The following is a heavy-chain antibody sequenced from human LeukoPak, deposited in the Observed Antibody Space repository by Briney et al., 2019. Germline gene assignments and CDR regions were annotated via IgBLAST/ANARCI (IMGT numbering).Heavy chain of an antibody. J-gene: IGHJ4*02. CDR2: ISSSSRTI. CDR3: AKDLGYYDFWSGYYN. CDR1: GFIFSSYS. Sequence: GGSLRLSCAASGFIFSSYSMNWVRQAPGKGLEWVSYISSSSRTIYYADSVKGRFTISRDNAKNSLYLQMNSLRAEDTAVYYCAKDLGYYDFWSGYYNWGQGTLVTVSS. V-gene: IGHV3-48*01. D-gene: IGHD3-3*01.